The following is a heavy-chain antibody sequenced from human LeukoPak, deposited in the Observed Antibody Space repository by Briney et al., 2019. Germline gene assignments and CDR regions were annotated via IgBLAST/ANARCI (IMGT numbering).Heavy chain of an antibody. Sequence: GGSLRLSCAASGFTFSSYEMNWVRQAPGKGLEWVSYISSSGSTIYYADSVKGRFTISRDNSKNTVSLQMNSLRGDDTAVYYCAKDDAWGRYKDWGQGTLVTVSS. CDR3: AKDDAWGRYKD. D-gene: IGHD3-16*01. CDR2: ISSSGSTI. CDR1: GFTFSSYE. V-gene: IGHV3-48*03. J-gene: IGHJ1*01.